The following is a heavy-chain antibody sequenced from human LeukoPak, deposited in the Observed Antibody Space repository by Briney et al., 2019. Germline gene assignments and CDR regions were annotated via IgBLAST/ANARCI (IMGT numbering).Heavy chain of an antibody. CDR2: VYYSGST. CDR1: GDPFSNYY. Sequence: PSETLSLTCSVSGDPFSNYYWTWIRQPPGKGLEWIGYVYYSGSTNYNPSLKTRLHLSVDTSKNRFSLKLSSVTAADTAVYYCASSPRLTTSWFLFDSWGHGTLVTVSS. CDR3: ASSPRLTTSWFLFDS. V-gene: IGHV4-59*08. D-gene: IGHD2-2*01. J-gene: IGHJ5*01.